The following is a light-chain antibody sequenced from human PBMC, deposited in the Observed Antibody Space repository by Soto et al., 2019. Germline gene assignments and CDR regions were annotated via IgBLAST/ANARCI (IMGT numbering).Light chain of an antibody. V-gene: IGLV2-14*01. J-gene: IGLJ2*01. CDR2: DVY. Sequence: QSALTQPASVSGSPGQSLTISCTGTSSDVGYYNYVSWYQQHPGKAPKLLIYDVYSRPSGVSNRFSGSKSGNTASLTISGLQAEDEADYYCCSHPSTNTPLVFGGGTKLTVL. CDR1: SSDVGYYNY. CDR3: CSHPSTNTPLV.